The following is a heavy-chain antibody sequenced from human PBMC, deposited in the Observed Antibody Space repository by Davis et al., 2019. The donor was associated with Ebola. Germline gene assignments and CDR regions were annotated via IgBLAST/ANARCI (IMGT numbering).Heavy chain of an antibody. CDR1: GYRFTNYW. D-gene: IGHD6-19*01. CDR2: IDPSDSFT. CDR3: VRQGRSGWYDY. V-gene: IGHV5-10-1*01. J-gene: IGHJ4*02. Sequence: GESLKISCQGSGYRFTNYWISWVRQMPGKGLEWMGRIDPSDSFTNYSPSFQGHVTISADKSISTAYLHWSRLKASDIAIYYCVRQGRSGWYDYWGQGTLVRVSS.